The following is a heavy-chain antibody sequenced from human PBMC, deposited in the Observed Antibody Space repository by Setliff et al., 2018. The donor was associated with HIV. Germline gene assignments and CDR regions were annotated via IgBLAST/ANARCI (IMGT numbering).Heavy chain of an antibody. J-gene: IGHJ4*02. CDR3: ATSSGQWELGY. CDR2: IYYSGST. D-gene: IGHD1-26*01. Sequence: SETLSLTCTVSGGSISSSSYYWGWIRQPPGKGLAWIGSIYYSGSTYYNPSLKSRVTISVDTSKNQFSLKLSSVTAADTAVYYCATSSGQWELGYWGPGALVTVSS. CDR1: GGSISSSSYY. V-gene: IGHV4-39*07.